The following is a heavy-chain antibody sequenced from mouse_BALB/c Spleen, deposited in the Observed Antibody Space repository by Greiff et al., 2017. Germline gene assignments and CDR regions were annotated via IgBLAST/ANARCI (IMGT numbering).Heavy chain of an antibody. V-gene: IGHV2-6-7*01. D-gene: IGHD2-3*01. J-gene: IGHJ3*01. Sequence: VQGVESGPGLVAPSQSLSITCTVSGFSLTGYGVNWVRQPPGKGLEWLGMIWGDGSTDYNSALKSRLSISKDNSKSQVFLKMNSLQTDDTARYYCAREDDGYYAWFAYWGQGTLVTVSA. CDR3: AREDDGYYAWFAY. CDR2: IWGDGST. CDR1: GFSLTGYG.